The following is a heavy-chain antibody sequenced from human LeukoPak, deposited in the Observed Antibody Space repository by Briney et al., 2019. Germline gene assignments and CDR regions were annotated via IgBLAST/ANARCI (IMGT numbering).Heavy chain of an antibody. V-gene: IGHV4-59*01. CDR3: ARNSAGDSSGYYPPLGS. Sequence: PSETLSLTCTVSGGSISSYYWSWIRQPPGKGLEWIGYIYYSGSTNYNPSLKSRVTISVDTSKNQFSLKLSSVTAADTAVYYCARNSAGDSSGYYPPLGSWGQGTLVTVSS. CDR2: IYYSGST. D-gene: IGHD3-22*01. CDR1: GGSISSYY. J-gene: IGHJ4*02.